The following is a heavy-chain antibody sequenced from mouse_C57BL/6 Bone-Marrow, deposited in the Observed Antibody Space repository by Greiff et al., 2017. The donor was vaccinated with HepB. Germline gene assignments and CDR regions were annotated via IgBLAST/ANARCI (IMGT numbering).Heavy chain of an antibody. D-gene: IGHD2-5*01. CDR2: IDPENGNN. CDR3: ARYSIYVWSFDV. V-gene: IGHV14-3*01. Sequence: VQLQQSVAELVRPGASVKLSCTASGFNIKNTYMHWVRQMPEKGLEWIGRIDPENGNNKYAPKFQGKATITADTSSNTANLDLTSLKSEDTAIYYCARYSIYVWSFDVRGTGPTVTVSS. J-gene: IGHJ1*03. CDR1: GFNIKNTY.